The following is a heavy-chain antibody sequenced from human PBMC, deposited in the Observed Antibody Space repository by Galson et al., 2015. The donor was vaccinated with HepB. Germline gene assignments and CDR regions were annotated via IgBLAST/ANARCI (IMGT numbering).Heavy chain of an antibody. CDR1: GFTFSNYW. CDR3: ARDLSSIAARRAFDY. CDR2: INGFGTTT. V-gene: IGHV3-74*01. J-gene: IGHJ4*02. D-gene: IGHD6-6*01. Sequence: SLRLSCAASGFTFSNYWMHWVRQAPGKGLIWVARINGFGTTTNYADSVKGRFTISRDNAKNTLYLQMNSLRAEDTAVYYCARDLSSIAARRAFDYWGQGTLVTVSS.